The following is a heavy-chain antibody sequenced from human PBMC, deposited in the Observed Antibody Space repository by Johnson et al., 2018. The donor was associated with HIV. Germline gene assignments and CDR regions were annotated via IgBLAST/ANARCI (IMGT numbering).Heavy chain of an antibody. Sequence: QVQLVESGGGVVQPGRSLRLSCAASGFTFSSYAMHWVRQAPGKGLAWVSSIYCGGRTYYADSVKGRFSISRDTSKNTLDLQMNSLTPEDTAVYYCARDGRDMVTRGAFDIWGQGTVVTVSS. CDR2: IYCGGRT. CDR1: GFTFSSYA. D-gene: IGHD5-18*01. J-gene: IGHJ3*02. V-gene: IGHV3-NL1*01. CDR3: ARDGRDMVTRGAFDI.